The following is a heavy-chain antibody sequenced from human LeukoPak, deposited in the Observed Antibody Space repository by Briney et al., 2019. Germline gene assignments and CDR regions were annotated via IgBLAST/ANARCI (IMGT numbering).Heavy chain of an antibody. Sequence: PQTLSLTCTVSGDSITSGDYYWSWIRQPPGKGLEWIGYIYHSGITYYHPSLRSRVIISVDTSTNQFSLSVNSVTAADTAVYYCARDHSSSWPTDYYFDYWGQGTLVTVSS. CDR3: ARDHSSSWPTDYYFDY. CDR2: IYHSGIT. V-gene: IGHV4-30-4*08. J-gene: IGHJ4*02. CDR1: GDSITSGDYY. D-gene: IGHD6-13*01.